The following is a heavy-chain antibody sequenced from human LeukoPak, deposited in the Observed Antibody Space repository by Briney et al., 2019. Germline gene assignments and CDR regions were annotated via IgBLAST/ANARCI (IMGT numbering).Heavy chain of an antibody. CDR2: IRSSGSNM. CDR1: GFTFRSYE. Sequence: QPGGSLRLSCAASGFTFRSYEMSWVRQAPGKGLGWIAYIRSSGSNMYYADSVRGRFSISRDNAKDSLYLQMNSLRAEDTAIYYCARDGLSGDQAFDAFDIWGQGTMVTVSS. V-gene: IGHV3-48*03. CDR3: ARDGLSGDQAFDAFDI. D-gene: IGHD1-26*01. J-gene: IGHJ3*02.